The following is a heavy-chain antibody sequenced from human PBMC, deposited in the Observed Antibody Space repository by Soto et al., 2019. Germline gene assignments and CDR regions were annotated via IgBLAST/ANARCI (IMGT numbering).Heavy chain of an antibody. CDR3: ARHERWLHQNFDY. CDR1: GGTFSSYA. CDR2: IIPIFGTA. J-gene: IGHJ4*02. D-gene: IGHD5-12*01. V-gene: IGHV1-69*13. Sequence: SVKVSCKASGGTFSSYAISWVRQAPGQGLEWMGGIIPIFGTANYAQKFQGRVTITADESTSTAYMELSSLRSEDTAVYYCARHERWLHQNFDYWGQGTLVTVSS.